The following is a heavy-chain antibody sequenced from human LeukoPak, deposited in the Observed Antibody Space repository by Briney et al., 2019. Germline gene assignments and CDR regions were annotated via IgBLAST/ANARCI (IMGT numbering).Heavy chain of an antibody. CDR1: GYTFTSYG. J-gene: IGHJ4*02. CDR2: ISAYNGNT. Sequence: ASVKVSCKASGYTFTSYGISWVRQARGQGLEWMGWISAYNGNTNYAQKLQGRVTMTTDTSTSTAYMELRSLRSDDTAVYYCARGRDLYYYDSSGYYDYWGQGTLVTVSS. D-gene: IGHD3-22*01. V-gene: IGHV1-18*01. CDR3: ARGRDLYYYDSSGYYDY.